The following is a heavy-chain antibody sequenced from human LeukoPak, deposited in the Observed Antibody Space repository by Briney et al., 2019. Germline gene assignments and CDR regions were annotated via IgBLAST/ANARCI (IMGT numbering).Heavy chain of an antibody. CDR3: ARDGGSGDDLFDY. Sequence: SQTLSLTCAISGDSVSSNSAAWNWIRQSPSRGLEWLGRTYYRSKWYNTYAVSLKSRISINPDTSKNQFSLQLNSVTPEDTAVYYCARDGGSGDDLFDYWGQGTLVTVSS. CDR1: GDSVSSNSAA. J-gene: IGHJ4*02. V-gene: IGHV6-1*01. D-gene: IGHD5-12*01. CDR2: TYYRSKWYN.